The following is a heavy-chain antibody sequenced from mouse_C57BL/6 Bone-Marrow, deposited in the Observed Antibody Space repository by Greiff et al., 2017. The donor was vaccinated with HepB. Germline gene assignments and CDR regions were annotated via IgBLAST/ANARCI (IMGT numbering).Heavy chain of an antibody. Sequence: VQLKQSGAELVRPGTSVKVSCKASGYAFTNYLIEWVKQRPGQGLEWIGVINPGSGGTNYNEKFKGKATLTADKSSSTAYMQLSSLTAEDSAVYFCARHGVYDYERFAYWGQGTLVTVSA. CDR2: INPGSGGT. J-gene: IGHJ3*01. CDR1: GYAFTNYL. V-gene: IGHV1-54*01. CDR3: ARHGVYDYERFAY. D-gene: IGHD2-4*01.